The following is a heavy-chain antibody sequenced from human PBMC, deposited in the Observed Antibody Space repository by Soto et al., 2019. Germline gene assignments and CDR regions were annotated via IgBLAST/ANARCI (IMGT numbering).Heavy chain of an antibody. CDR2: IYWNDDK. Sequence: SGPTLVNPTQTLTLTCIFSGFSLSTSGVGVGWIRQPPGKALEWLALIYWNDDKRYSPSLKSRLTITKDTSKNQVVLTMTNMDPVDTATYYCAHRRDWPTIFGVVSWFDPWGQGTLVTV. CDR1: GFSLSTSGVG. CDR3: AHRRDWPTIFGVVSWFDP. J-gene: IGHJ5*02. D-gene: IGHD3-3*01. V-gene: IGHV2-5*01.